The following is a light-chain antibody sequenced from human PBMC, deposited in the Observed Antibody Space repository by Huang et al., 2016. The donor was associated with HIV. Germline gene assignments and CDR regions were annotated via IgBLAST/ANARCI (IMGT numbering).Light chain of an antibody. V-gene: IGKV1-39*01. J-gene: IGKJ1*01. CDR2: AAS. CDR1: QSIGNS. CDR3: QQIYSNPVT. Sequence: DIQMTQSPSSLSASVGDRVTITCRASQSIGNSLNLYQQKPGKAPNLLIFAASSLQSGVPSRFSGNGSGTDFILTINSLQPGDFAIYYCQQIYSNPVTFGQGTKVEIK.